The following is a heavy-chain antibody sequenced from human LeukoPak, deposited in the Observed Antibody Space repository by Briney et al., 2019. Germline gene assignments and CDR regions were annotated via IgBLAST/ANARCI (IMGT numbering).Heavy chain of an antibody. CDR1: GGSISSGSYY. D-gene: IGHD5-18*01. J-gene: IGHJ4*02. CDR3: ARERTDTSMDY. V-gene: IGHV4-61*02. Sequence: PSETLSLTCTVSGGSISSGSYYWTWIRQPAGKGLEWIGRIYTSGSTNHNPSLKSRVTISLHTSTNQFSLKLLSVTAADPAVYFCARERTDTSMDYWGQGPLVTVSS. CDR2: IYTSGST.